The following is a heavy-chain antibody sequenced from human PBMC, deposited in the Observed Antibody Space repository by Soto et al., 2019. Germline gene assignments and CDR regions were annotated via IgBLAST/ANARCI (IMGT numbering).Heavy chain of an antibody. V-gene: IGHV3-30*18. CDR3: AKDAERGMLAPLDYFDY. Sequence: GGSLRLSCAASLFTFISYGMHWVRQSPGKGLEWVAVISYDGSNKYYADSVKGRFTISRDNSKNTLYLQMNSLRAEDTAVYYCAKDAERGMLAPLDYFDYWGQGTLVTVSS. J-gene: IGHJ4*02. CDR2: ISYDGSNK. CDR1: LFTFISYG. D-gene: IGHD3-16*01.